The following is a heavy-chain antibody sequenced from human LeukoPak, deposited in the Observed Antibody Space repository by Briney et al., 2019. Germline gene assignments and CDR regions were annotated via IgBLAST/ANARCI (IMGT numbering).Heavy chain of an antibody. V-gene: IGHV3-30*02. CDR1: GFTFSSYG. D-gene: IGHD3-22*01. CDR3: ATTGDYYDIYFDY. CDR2: IRYDGSNK. Sequence: GGSLRLSCAASGFTFSSYGMHWVRQAPGKGLEWVAFIRYDGSNKYYADSVKGRFTISRDNSKNTLYLQMSSLRAEDTAVYYCATTGDYYDIYFDYWGQGTLVTVSS. J-gene: IGHJ4*02.